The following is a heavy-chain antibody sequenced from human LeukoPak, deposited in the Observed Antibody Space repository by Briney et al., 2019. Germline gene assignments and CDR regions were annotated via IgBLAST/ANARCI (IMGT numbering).Heavy chain of an antibody. CDR3: ASLYYYGSGSPN. D-gene: IGHD3-10*01. J-gene: IGHJ4*02. CDR1: GFTFSSYA. V-gene: IGHV3-30-3*01. Sequence: PGGSLRLSCAASGFTFSSYAMHWVRQAPSKGLEWVALISYDGSNKYYADSVKGRFTISRDNSKNTLYLQMNSLRAEDTAVYYCASLYYYGSGSPNWGQGTLVTVSS. CDR2: ISYDGSNK.